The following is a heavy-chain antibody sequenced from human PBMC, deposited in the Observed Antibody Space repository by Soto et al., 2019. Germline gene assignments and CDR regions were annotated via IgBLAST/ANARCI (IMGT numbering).Heavy chain of an antibody. Sequence: QVQLVQSGAEVKKPGSSVKVSCKASGGTFSSYAISWVRQAPGQGLEWMGGIIPIFGTANYAQKFQGRVTITADESTSTAYMELSSLRSEDTAVYYCARNGNNYYDSSGPTTRNRLDYWGQGTLVTVSS. D-gene: IGHD3-22*01. CDR2: IIPIFGTA. J-gene: IGHJ4*02. V-gene: IGHV1-69*01. CDR3: ARNGNNYYDSSGPTTRNRLDY. CDR1: GGTFSSYA.